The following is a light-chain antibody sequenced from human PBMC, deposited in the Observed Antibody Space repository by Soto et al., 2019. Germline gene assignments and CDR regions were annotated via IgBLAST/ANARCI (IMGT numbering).Light chain of an antibody. CDR2: QVT. CDR1: SSDLASYNY. CDR3: SSYTGSSNYV. V-gene: IGLV2-14*01. Sequence: QSVLTQPASVSGSPGQSITISCTGTSSDLASYNYVSWYQQQPGKAPKLMIYQVTNRPSGVSNRFSGSRSGNTASLTISGLQAEDEADYYCSSYTGSSNYVFGTGTKLAVL. J-gene: IGLJ1*01.